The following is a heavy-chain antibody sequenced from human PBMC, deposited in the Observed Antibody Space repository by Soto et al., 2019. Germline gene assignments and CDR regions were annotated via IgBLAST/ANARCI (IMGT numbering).Heavy chain of an antibody. D-gene: IGHD5-12*01. CDR1: GGTFSSYA. J-gene: IGHJ4*02. CDR2: IIPIFGTA. Sequence: QVQLVQSGAEVKKPGSSVNVSCKASGGTFSSYAISWVRQAPGQGLEWMGGIIPIFGTANYAQKFQGRVTITADESTSTAYMELGSLRSEDTAVSYCASQAYSGYDRVPFDYWGQGTLVTVSS. V-gene: IGHV1-69*01. CDR3: ASQAYSGYDRVPFDY.